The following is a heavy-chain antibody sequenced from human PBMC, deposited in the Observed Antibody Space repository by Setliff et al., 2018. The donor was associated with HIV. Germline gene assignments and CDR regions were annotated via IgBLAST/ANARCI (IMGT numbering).Heavy chain of an antibody. CDR3: ARDLGVSYRHYIKGNYFDN. CDR1: GYTFTDYY. J-gene: IGHJ4*02. D-gene: IGHD3-16*02. CDR2: INPSGGST. V-gene: IGHV1-46*01. Sequence: GASVKVSCKASGYTFTDYYMHWVRQAPGQGLEWMGIINPSGGSTTYAQKFQGRVTMTRDTSTSTVYMELTNLRSDDTAVYYCARDLGVSYRHYIKGNYFDNWGQGTLVTVSS.